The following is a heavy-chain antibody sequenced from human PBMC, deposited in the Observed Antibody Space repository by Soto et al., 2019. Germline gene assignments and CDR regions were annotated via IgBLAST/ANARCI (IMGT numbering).Heavy chain of an antibody. D-gene: IGHD6-13*01. CDR2: INPSGGST. J-gene: IGHJ5*02. CDR3: ARVQKYSSSWGWFDP. CDR1: GYTFTSYY. V-gene: IGHV1-46*03. Sequence: QVQLVQSGAEVKKPGASVKVSCKASGYTFTSYYMHWVRQAPGQGLEWLGIINPSGGSTSYAQKFQGRITRPRDTSTSTVYMELSSLRSEDTCVYYCARVQKYSSSWGWFDPWGQGTLVTVSS.